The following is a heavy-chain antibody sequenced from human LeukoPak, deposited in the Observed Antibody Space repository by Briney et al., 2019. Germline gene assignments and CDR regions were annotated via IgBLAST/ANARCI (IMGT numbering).Heavy chain of an antibody. CDR1: GGTFSSYA. Sequence: GASVKVSCKASGGTFSSYAISWVRQAPGQGLEWMGGIFPIFGTANYAQKFQGRVTITADESTSTAYMELSSLRSEDTAVYYCARGGSYYYGSGSPNRYYYGMDVWGKGTTVTVSS. D-gene: IGHD3-10*01. V-gene: IGHV1-69*13. J-gene: IGHJ6*04. CDR2: IFPIFGTA. CDR3: ARGGSYYYGSGSPNRYYYGMDV.